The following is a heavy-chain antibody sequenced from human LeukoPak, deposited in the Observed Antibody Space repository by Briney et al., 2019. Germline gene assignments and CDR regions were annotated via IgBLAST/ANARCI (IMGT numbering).Heavy chain of an antibody. V-gene: IGHV1-18*01. CDR3: ARDLWNFYDDSGYNRDFDS. J-gene: IGHJ5*01. CDR1: TPR. D-gene: IGHD3-22*01. Sequence: GASLKVSCKATPRISWVRQAPGQGLEWMGWIGTYGGDTYYAQKFQGRFTVTTDTSTSTVYMELRNLRSDDTAVYYCARDLWNFYDDSGYNRDFDSWGQGTLVTVSS. CDR2: IGTYGGDT.